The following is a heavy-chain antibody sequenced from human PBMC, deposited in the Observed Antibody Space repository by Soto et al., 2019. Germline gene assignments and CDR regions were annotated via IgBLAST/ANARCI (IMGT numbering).Heavy chain of an antibody. D-gene: IGHD6-19*01. Sequence: PGKGLEWVSYISSSSSTIYYADSVKGRFTISRDNAKNSLYLQMNSLRAEDTAVYYCARDQWLVQPHAFDIWGQGTMVTVSS. J-gene: IGHJ3*02. CDR2: ISSSSSTI. V-gene: IGHV3-48*01. CDR3: ARDQWLVQPHAFDI.